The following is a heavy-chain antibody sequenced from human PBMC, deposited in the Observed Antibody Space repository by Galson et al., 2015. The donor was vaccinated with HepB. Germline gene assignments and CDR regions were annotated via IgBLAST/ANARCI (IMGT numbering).Heavy chain of an antibody. Sequence: SLRLSCAASGFIFSHYGMHWVRQAPGKGLEWMAVMWHDGSDKYYADSVKGRFTISRDNSKNTLYLQMNSLRAEDTALYYCARKFANHFDYWGQGTLVTVSS. J-gene: IGHJ4*02. CDR1: GFIFSHYG. CDR3: ARKFANHFDY. CDR2: MWHDGSDK. D-gene: IGHD3-10*01. V-gene: IGHV3-33*01.